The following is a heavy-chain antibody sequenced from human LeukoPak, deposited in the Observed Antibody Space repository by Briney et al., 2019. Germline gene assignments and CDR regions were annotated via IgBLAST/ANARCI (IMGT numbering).Heavy chain of an antibody. V-gene: IGHV1-3*01. CDR1: GYTFTSYA. D-gene: IGHD2-2*01. Sequence: ASVKVSCKASGYTFTSYAMHWVRQAPGQRLEWMGWINAGNGNTKYSQKFQGRVTITRDTSASTAYMELSSLRSEDTAVYYCARGSVPAADYYFDYWGQGTLVTVSS. CDR2: INAGNGNT. J-gene: IGHJ4*02. CDR3: ARGSVPAADYYFDY.